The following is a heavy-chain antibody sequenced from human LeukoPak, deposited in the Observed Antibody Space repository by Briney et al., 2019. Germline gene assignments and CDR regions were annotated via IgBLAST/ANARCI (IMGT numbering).Heavy chain of an antibody. V-gene: IGHV4-4*07. CDR1: GGSISSYY. CDR2: IYTSGST. Sequence: SETLSLTCTVSGGSISSYYWSWIRQPPGQGLEWIGRIYTSGSTNYNPSLKSRVTMSVDTSKNQFSLKLSSVTAADTAVYYCARERVSRITIFGVVSPFGYWGQGTLVTVSS. D-gene: IGHD3-3*01. CDR3: ARERVSRITIFGVVSPFGY. J-gene: IGHJ4*02.